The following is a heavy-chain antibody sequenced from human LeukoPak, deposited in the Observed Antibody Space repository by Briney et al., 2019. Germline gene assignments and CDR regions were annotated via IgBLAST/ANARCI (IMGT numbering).Heavy chain of an antibody. CDR1: GFSFTTST. D-gene: IGHD3-10*01. Sequence: GGSLRLSCAASGFSFTTSTMNWVRQAPGKGLEWVSSISSSSSYIYYADSVKGRFTISRDNASNSLYLQMNSLRAEDTAVYYCTRETYYYGSGSFYWGQGTLVTVSS. CDR2: ISSSSSYI. J-gene: IGHJ4*02. CDR3: TRETYYYGSGSFY. V-gene: IGHV3-21*04.